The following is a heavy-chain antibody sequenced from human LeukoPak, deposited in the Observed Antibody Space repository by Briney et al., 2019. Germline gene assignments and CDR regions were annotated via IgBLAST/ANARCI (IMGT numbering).Heavy chain of an antibody. Sequence: PGGSLRLSCAASGFTFSSYSMNWVRQAPGKGLEWVSSISSSSSYIYYADSVKGRFTISRDNAKNSLYLQMNSLRAEDTAVYYCARGVSGSGSYFDYWGQGTLVTVSS. CDR1: GFTFSSYS. V-gene: IGHV3-21*01. J-gene: IGHJ4*02. CDR3: ARGVSGSGSYFDY. D-gene: IGHD3-10*01. CDR2: ISSSSSYI.